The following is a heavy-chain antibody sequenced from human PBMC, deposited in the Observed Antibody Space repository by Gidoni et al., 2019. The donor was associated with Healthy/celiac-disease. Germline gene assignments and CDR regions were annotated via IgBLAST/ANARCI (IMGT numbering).Heavy chain of an antibody. D-gene: IGHD3-10*01. J-gene: IGHJ4*02. CDR2: ISSSSSTI. V-gene: IGHV3-48*02. Sequence: EVQLVESGGGLVQPGGSLRLSCAACGFTFSSYSMNWVRQAPGKGLEWVSYISSSSSTIYYADSVKGRFTISRDNAKNSLYLQMNSLRDEDTAVYYCAGGSGSYYNLFDYWGQGTLVTVSS. CDR1: GFTFSSYS. CDR3: AGGSGSYYNLFDY.